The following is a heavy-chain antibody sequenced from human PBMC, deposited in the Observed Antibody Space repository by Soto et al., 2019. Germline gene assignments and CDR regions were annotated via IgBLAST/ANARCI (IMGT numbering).Heavy chain of an antibody. Sequence: PGGSLRLSCAASGFTFSSYWMSWVRQAPGKGLEWVANIKPDGSEKYYVDSVRGRFTIPRDNVENSLNLQMNSLRAEDAALYYCARDEARPLGYWGQGTLVTVSS. J-gene: IGHJ4*02. CDR3: ARDEARPLGY. D-gene: IGHD6-6*01. CDR2: IKPDGSEK. CDR1: GFTFSSYW. V-gene: IGHV3-7*01.